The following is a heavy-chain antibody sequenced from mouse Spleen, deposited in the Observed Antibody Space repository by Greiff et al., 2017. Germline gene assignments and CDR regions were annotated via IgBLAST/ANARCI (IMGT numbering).Heavy chain of an antibody. D-gene: IGHD2-4*01. CDR3: ARNYDYDDAFFAY. CDR1: GYTFTDYN. J-gene: IGHJ3*01. CDR2: IYPYNGGT. V-gene: IGHV1S29*02. Sequence: EVQVVESGPELVKPGASVKISCKASGYTFTDYNMHWVKQSHGKSLEWIGYIYPYNGGTGYNQKFKSKATLTVDNSSSTAYMELRSLTSEDSAVYYCARNYDYDDAFFAYWGQGTLVTVSA.